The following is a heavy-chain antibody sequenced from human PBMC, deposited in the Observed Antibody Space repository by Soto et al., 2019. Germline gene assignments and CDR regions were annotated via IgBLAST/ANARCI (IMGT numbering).Heavy chain of an antibody. CDR3: ARGVGGPWDYYYYGMDV. CDR2: INHSGST. D-gene: IGHD1-26*01. V-gene: IGHV4-34*01. J-gene: IGHJ6*02. CDR1: GGSFSGYY. Sequence: PSETLSLTCAVYGGSFSGYYWSWIRQPPGKGLEWIGEINHSGSTNYNPSLKSRVTISVDTSKNQFSLKLSSVTAADTAVYYCARGVGGPWDYYYYGMDVWGQGTTVTVSS.